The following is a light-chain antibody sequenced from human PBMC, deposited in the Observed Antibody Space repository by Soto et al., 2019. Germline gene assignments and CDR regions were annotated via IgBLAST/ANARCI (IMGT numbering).Light chain of an antibody. CDR3: QVWDSSNDHPV. CDR2: YDS. Sequence: SYELTQPPSVSVAPGKTATITCGGNNIGTKSVHWYQQKPGQAPVLVIYYDSDRPSGIPERFSGSNSGNTATLTISRVEAGDEADYYCQVWDSSNDHPVFGGGTKLTVL. CDR1: NIGTKS. J-gene: IGLJ2*01. V-gene: IGLV3-21*04.